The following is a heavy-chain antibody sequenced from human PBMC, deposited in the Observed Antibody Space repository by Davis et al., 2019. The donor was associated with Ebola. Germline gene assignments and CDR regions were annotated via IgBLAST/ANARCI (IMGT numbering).Heavy chain of an antibody. CDR1: GYTFTSYY. Sequence: ASVKVSCKASGYTFTSYYMHWVRQAPGQGLEWMGIINPSGGSTSYAQKFQGRVTMTTDTSTSTAYMELRSLRSDDTAVYYCARDLKIAAPGGYYYYGMDVWGQGTTVTVSS. CDR2: INPSGGST. J-gene: IGHJ6*02. CDR3: ARDLKIAAPGGYYYYGMDV. D-gene: IGHD6-6*01. V-gene: IGHV1-46*01.